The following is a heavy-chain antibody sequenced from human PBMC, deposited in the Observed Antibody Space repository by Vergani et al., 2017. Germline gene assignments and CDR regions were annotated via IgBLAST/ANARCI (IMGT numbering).Heavy chain of an antibody. Sequence: EVQLLESGGGLVQPGGSLRLSCAASGFTFSSYAMSWVRQAPGKGLEWVSSISSSSSYIHYSDSLKGRFTISRDNAKSSLYLQMNSLRAEDTAVYYCARLSYDTTPYLQGGDDCWGQGTLVSVSS. CDR3: ARLSYDTTPYLQGGDDC. V-gene: IGHV3-21*04. CDR2: ISSSSSYI. J-gene: IGHJ4*02. D-gene: IGHD2-15*01. CDR1: GFTFSSYA.